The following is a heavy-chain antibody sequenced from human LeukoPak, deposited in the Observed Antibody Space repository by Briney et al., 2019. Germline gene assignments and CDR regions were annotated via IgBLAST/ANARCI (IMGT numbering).Heavy chain of an antibody. CDR3: ARPKGLYYFDY. J-gene: IGHJ4*02. D-gene: IGHD3-16*01. CDR1: GFTFSSYA. CDR2: ISYDGSNK. Sequence: GGSLRLSCAAAGFTFSSYAMHWVRQAPGKGREWVAVISYDGSNKYYADSVKGRFTISRDNSKNTLYLQMNSLRAEDTAVYYCARPKGLYYFDYWGQRTLVTVSS. V-gene: IGHV3-30-3*01.